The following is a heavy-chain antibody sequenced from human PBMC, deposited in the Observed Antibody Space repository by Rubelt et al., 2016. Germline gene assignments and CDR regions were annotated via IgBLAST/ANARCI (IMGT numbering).Heavy chain of an antibody. V-gene: IGHV1-2*02. CDR3: ARGFEGGASDY. Sequence: QVQLVQSGAEVKKPGASVKVSCAASGYTFTGYYMHWVRQAPGQGLEWMGWIIPHSGATKYGQKFRGVVTMTRERSSRTGYMELGSLRSDDTAGYYCARGFEGGASDYWGQGTLVTVSS. CDR1: GYTFTGYY. D-gene: IGHD4/OR15-4a*01. CDR2: IIPHSGAT. J-gene: IGHJ4*02.